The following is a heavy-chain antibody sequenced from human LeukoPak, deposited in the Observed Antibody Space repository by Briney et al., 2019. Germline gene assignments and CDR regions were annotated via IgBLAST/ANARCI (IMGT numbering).Heavy chain of an antibody. D-gene: IGHD2-2*01. V-gene: IGHV3-33*06. Sequence: GGSLRLSCAASGFTFSSYGMHWVRQAPGKGLEWVAVIWYGGSNKYYADSVKGRFTISRDNSKNTLYLQMNSLRAEDTAVYYCAKGVPAAMHYFQHWGQGTLVTVSS. J-gene: IGHJ1*01. CDR3: AKGVPAAMHYFQH. CDR1: GFTFSSYG. CDR2: IWYGGSNK.